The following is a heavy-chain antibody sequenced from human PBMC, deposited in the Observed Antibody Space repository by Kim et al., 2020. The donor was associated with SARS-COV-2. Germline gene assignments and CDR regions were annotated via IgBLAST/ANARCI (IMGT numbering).Heavy chain of an antibody. V-gene: IGHV4-59*08. CDR1: GGSIRSYY. CDR3: ARHAYYSGLEVYFDY. CDR2: IYYTGTT. Sequence: SETLSLTCTVSGGSIRSYYWSWIRQPPGKGLEWIGYIYYTGTTNYNPSLKSRVTISVDTSKNQFSLNLSSVTAADTAVYYCARHAYYSGLEVYFDYWGQGTLVTVSS. D-gene: IGHD3-10*01. J-gene: IGHJ4*02.